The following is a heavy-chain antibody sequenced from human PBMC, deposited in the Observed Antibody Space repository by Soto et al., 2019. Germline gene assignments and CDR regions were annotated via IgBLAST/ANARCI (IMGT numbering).Heavy chain of an antibody. CDR2: ISRSSSYI. D-gene: IGHD6-6*01. V-gene: IGHV3-21*01. Sequence: EVQLVESGGGLVKPGGSLRLSCAASGFTFSSYSMNWVRQAPGKGLEWVSSISRSSSYIYYADSVKGRFTISRDNAKNSLYLQMNSLRAEDTAVYYCATDVAARPQGGYWGQGTLVTVSS. CDR3: ATDVAARPQGGY. CDR1: GFTFSSYS. J-gene: IGHJ4*02.